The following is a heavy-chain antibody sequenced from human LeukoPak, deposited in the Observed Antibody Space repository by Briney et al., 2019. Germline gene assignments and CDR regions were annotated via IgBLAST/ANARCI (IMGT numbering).Heavy chain of an antibody. Sequence: SETLSLTCAVYGGSFSGYYWSWIRQPPGKGLEWIGEINHSGSTNYNPSLKSRVTISVDTSKNQFSLKLSSVTAADTAVYYCARGGMMYWYFDLWGRGTLVTVSS. CDR3: ARGGMMYWYFDL. D-gene: IGHD3-16*01. CDR2: INHSGST. J-gene: IGHJ2*01. CDR1: GGSFSGYY. V-gene: IGHV4-34*01.